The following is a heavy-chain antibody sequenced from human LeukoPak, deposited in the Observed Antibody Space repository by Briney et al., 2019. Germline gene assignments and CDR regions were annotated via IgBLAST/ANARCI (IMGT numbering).Heavy chain of an antibody. D-gene: IGHD3-9*01. V-gene: IGHV1-46*01. CDR3: ARGNILTGYYYDAFDI. CDR2: INPSGGST. J-gene: IGHJ3*02. CDR1: GYTFISYY. Sequence: ASVKVSCKASGYTFISYYLHWVRQAPGQGLEWMGIINPSGGSTDYAQNLQGRVTMTRDTSTSTVYMELSSLRSEDTAVYYCARGNILTGYYYDAFDIWGQGTMITVSS.